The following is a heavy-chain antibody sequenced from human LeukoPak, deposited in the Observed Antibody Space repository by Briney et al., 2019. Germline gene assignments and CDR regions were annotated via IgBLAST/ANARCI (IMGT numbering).Heavy chain of an antibody. D-gene: IGHD2-2*01. J-gene: IGHJ6*02. Sequence: ASVTVSCKASGYTFTGYYMHWVRQAPGQGLAWMGWINPNSGGTNYAQKFQGRVTMTRDTSISTAYMELSRMRSDDTAVYYCARESRSSSGMDVWGQGTTVTVSS. CDR3: ARESRSSSGMDV. CDR1: GYTFTGYY. V-gene: IGHV1-2*02. CDR2: INPNSGGT.